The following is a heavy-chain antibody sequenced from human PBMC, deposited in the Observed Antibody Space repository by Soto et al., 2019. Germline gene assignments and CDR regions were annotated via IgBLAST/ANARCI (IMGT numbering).Heavy chain of an antibody. V-gene: IGHV3-30-3*01. CDR3: AREVREGYDFWSGRIGNWFDP. CDR2: ISYDGSNK. CDR1: GFTFSSYA. D-gene: IGHD3-3*01. J-gene: IGHJ5*02. Sequence: GGSLRLSCAASGFTFSSYAMHWVRQAPGKGLEWVAVISYDGSNKYYADSVKGRFTISRDNSKNTLYLQMNSLRAEDTAVYYCAREVREGYDFWSGRIGNWFDPWGQGTLVTVSS.